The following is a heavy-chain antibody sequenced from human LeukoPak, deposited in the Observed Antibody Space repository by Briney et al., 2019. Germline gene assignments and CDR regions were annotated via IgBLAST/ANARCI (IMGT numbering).Heavy chain of an antibody. Sequence: EASVKVSCKASGYTFTSYDINWVRQATGQGLEWMGWMNPNSGNTGYAQKFQGRVTMTRNTSISTAYMELSSLRSEDTAVYYCAREGRGYYDSSGYYSNWFDPWGQGTLVTVSS. V-gene: IGHV1-8*01. J-gene: IGHJ5*02. CDR1: GYTFTSYD. CDR2: MNPNSGNT. CDR3: AREGRGYYDSSGYYSNWFDP. D-gene: IGHD3-22*01.